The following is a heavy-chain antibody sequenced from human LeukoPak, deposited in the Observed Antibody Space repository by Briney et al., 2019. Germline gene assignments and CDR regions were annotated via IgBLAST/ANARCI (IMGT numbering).Heavy chain of an antibody. Sequence: GESLKISCQGSGCSFTSYWIGWVRQMPGKGLEWMGIIYPGDSDTRYSPSFQGQVTISADKSISTASLQWSSLKASDTAMYYCARLSAVPRGEFDYWGQGTLVTVSS. D-gene: IGHD3-16*01. J-gene: IGHJ4*02. CDR3: ARLSAVPRGEFDY. V-gene: IGHV5-51*01. CDR1: GCSFTSYW. CDR2: IYPGDSDT.